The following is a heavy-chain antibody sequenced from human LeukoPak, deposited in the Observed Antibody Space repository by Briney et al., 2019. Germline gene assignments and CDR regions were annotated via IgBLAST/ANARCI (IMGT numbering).Heavy chain of an antibody. D-gene: IGHD5-18*01. Sequence: SETLSLTCAVYGGSFSGYYWSWIRQPPGKGLEWIGEITHTGSTSYNPSLRSRVNISVDTSKNQFSLNLRSVTAADTAVYYCARKGNINGYWYLDLWGRGTLVTVSS. CDR3: ARKGNINGYWYLDL. V-gene: IGHV4-34*01. CDR1: GGSFSGYY. CDR2: ITHTGST. J-gene: IGHJ2*01.